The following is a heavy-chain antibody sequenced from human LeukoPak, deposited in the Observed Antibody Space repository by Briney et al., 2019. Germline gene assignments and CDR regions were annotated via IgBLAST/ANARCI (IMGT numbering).Heavy chain of an antibody. CDR3: AKDQLPVDTAMAQGGYLDY. J-gene: IGHJ4*02. CDR2: ISGSGGST. D-gene: IGHD5-18*01. CDR1: GYTFSSYA. Sequence: PGGSLRLSCAASGYTFSSYAMSWVRQAPGKGLEWVSAISGSGGSTYYADSVKGRFTISRDNSKNTLYLQMNSLRAEDTAVYYCAKDQLPVDTAMAQGGYLDYWGQGTLVTVSS. V-gene: IGHV3-23*01.